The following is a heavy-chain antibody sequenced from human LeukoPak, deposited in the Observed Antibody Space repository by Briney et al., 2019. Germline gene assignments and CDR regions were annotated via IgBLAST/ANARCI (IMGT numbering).Heavy chain of an antibody. J-gene: IGHJ5*01. CDR3: ARLRVAGNWFDS. Sequence: ASVKVSCKASGYTFTGYYMHWVRQAPGQGLEWMGWINPNSGGTNYAQKFQGRVTMTRDTSISTAYMELSRLRSDDTAVYYCARLRVAGNWFDSWGQGTLVTVSS. D-gene: IGHD6-19*01. V-gene: IGHV1-2*02. CDR2: INPNSGGT. CDR1: GYTFTGYY.